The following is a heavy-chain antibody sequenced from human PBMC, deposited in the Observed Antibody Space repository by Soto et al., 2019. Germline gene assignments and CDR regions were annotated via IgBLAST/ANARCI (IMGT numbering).Heavy chain of an antibody. Sequence: SETLSLTCAVYGGSVNGYYWNWIRQPPGKGLEWIGEINHTGGTYCNPSLKSRVTMSVDTSKNQFSLRLSSVTAADTAIYYCATRITVFGLLIPPFDPWGQGTQVTVSS. J-gene: IGHJ5*02. V-gene: IGHV4-34*01. CDR1: GGSVNGYY. CDR3: ATRITVFGLLIPPFDP. CDR2: INHTGGT. D-gene: IGHD3-3*01.